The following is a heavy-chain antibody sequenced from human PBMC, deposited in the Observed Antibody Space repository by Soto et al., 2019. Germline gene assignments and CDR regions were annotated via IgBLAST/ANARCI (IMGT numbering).Heavy chain of an antibody. Sequence: PGGSLRLSCAVSGFTVSSHYMSWVRQAPGKGLEWVSVITGSGGSTYYADSVKGRFTISRDTSKNTLFLQMNSLRAEDTAVYYCARDGSGWASYFDYWGQGTQVTVSS. CDR3: ARDGSGWASYFDY. CDR1: GFTVSSHY. V-gene: IGHV3-23*01. CDR2: ITGSGGST. J-gene: IGHJ4*02. D-gene: IGHD6-19*01.